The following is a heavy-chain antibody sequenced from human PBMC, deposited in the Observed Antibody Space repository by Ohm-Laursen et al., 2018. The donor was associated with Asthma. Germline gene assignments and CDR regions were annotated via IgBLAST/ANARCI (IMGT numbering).Heavy chain of an antibody. CDR2: MSYDGSHI. V-gene: IGHV3-30*03. Sequence: SLRLSCAASGFTFSDYGMHWVRQAPDKGLEWVAVMSYDGSHITYADSVKGRFTISRDNSKNTLYLQMNSLRAEDTAVYYCARDAGLPLVHYHYGMDVWGQGTTVTV. CDR1: GFTFSDYG. CDR3: ARDAGLPLVHYHYGMDV. J-gene: IGHJ6*02. D-gene: IGHD3-10*01.